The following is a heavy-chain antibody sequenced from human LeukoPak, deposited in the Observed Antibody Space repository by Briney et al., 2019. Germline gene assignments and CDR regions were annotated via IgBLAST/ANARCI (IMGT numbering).Heavy chain of an antibody. Sequence: ASVKVSCTASGYTFTSYYMHWVRQAPGQGLEWMGIINPNGGSTNYAQSFQGRVTMTRDTSTSTVYMELSSLGSEDTAVYYCARWELESSGFDYWGQGTLVTVSS. D-gene: IGHD1-26*01. J-gene: IGHJ4*02. CDR1: GYTFTSYY. CDR3: ARWELESSGFDY. CDR2: INPNGGST. V-gene: IGHV1-46*01.